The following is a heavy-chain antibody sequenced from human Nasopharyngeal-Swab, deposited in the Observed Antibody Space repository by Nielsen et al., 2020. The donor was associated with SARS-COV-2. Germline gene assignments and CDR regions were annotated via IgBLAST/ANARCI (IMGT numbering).Heavy chain of an antibody. CDR1: GFTFSNNA. CDR3: AREGQGTPIDF. D-gene: IGHD3-10*01. Sequence: GGSLRPSCVPSGFTFSNNAMSWARQAPGKGLEWIPTISARGTSTFYVDSVKGRFTISRDNSKNTLHVQMSSLRAEDTAVYYCAREGQGTPIDFWGQGTLVTVSS. J-gene: IGHJ4*02. V-gene: IGHV3-23*01. CDR2: ISARGTST.